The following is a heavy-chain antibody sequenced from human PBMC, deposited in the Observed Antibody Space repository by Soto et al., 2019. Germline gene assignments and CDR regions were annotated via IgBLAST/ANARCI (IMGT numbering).Heavy chain of an antibody. D-gene: IGHD2-21*02. Sequence: QVQLVESGGGVVQPGRSLRLSCAASGFTFSKFCMHWLRQAPGRGLEWVAGISNDGSDEYYVDSVKGRLNISRDSSKITLGLQMNSLRFEDTAVYFCAKDRRKWGDSPFEKWGQGTLVTVSS. V-gene: IGHV3-30*18. CDR2: ISNDGSDE. CDR1: GFTFSKFC. J-gene: IGHJ4*02. CDR3: AKDRRKWGDSPFEK.